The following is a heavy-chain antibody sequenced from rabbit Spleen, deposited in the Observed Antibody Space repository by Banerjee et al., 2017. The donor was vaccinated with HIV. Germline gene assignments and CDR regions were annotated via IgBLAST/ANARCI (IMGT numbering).Heavy chain of an antibody. J-gene: IGHJ3*01. CDR1: GFDLSSSDY. CDR2: IYAARGTT. D-gene: IGHD4-1*01. Sequence: QSLEESGGGLVQPEGSLALTCKASGFDLSSSDYICWVRQAPGKGLEWIGIIYAARGTTDYASWVNGRFTISSDNAQSTVDLKMTSLTAADTATYFCARAIVPWLGLTRLDLWGPGTLVTVS. CDR3: ARAIVPWLGLTRLDL. V-gene: IGHV1S43*01.